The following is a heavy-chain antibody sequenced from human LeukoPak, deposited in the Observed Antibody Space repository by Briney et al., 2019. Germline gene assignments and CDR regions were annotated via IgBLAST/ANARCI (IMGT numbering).Heavy chain of an antibody. Sequence: GGSLRLSCAASGFTFSSYGMHWVRQAPGKGLEWVAAISYDGSDKYYTDSVKGRFTISRVNSENTLYLQMNSLRAEDTAIYYCAKVKEDRYYNSRGFYLDYWGQGTLVTVSS. D-gene: IGHD3-22*01. CDR3: AKVKEDRYYNSRGFYLDY. CDR2: ISYDGSDK. V-gene: IGHV3-30*18. J-gene: IGHJ4*02. CDR1: GFTFSSYG.